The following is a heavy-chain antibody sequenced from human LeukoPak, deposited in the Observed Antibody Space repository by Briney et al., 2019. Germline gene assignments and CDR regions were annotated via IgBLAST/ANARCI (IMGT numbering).Heavy chain of an antibody. CDR2: ISSSSSYI. CDR3: ASNHYDFWSGPTPYYFDY. D-gene: IGHD3-3*01. J-gene: IGHJ4*02. CDR1: GFIFSSYS. V-gene: IGHV3-21*01. Sequence: GGSLRLSCAASGFIFSSYSMNWVRQAPGKGLEWVSSISSSSSYIYYADSVKGRFTISRDNAKNSLYLQMNSLRAEDTAVYYCASNHYDFWSGPTPYYFDYWGQGTLVTVSS.